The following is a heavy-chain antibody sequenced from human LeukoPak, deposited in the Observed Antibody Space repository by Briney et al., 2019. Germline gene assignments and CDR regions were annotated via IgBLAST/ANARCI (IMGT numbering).Heavy chain of an antibody. CDR2: IYSGGST. J-gene: IGHJ3*02. D-gene: IGHD5-18*01. V-gene: IGHV3-NL1*01. CDR1: GFTFSSYG. CDR3: ARARSSYGYGDAFDI. Sequence: PGGSLRLSCAASGFTFSSYGMHWVRQAPGKGLEWVSVIYSGGSTYYADSVKGRFTISRDNSKNTLYLQMNSLRAEDTAVYYCARARSSYGYGDAFDIWGQGTMVTVSS.